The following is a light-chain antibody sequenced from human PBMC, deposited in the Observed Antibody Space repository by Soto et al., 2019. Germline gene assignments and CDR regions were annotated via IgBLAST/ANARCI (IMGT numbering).Light chain of an antibody. CDR2: EVT. CDR3: TSQTSDNTRV. J-gene: IGLJ1*01. Sequence: QSVLTQPASVSGSPGQSIAISCTGTSSDVGGYDYVSWYQQHPDKAPKLIIFEVTQRPSGVSDRFSGSKSGNTASLTISGLQPEDEADYYCTSQTSDNTRVFGSGTKVTVL. V-gene: IGLV2-14*01. CDR1: SSDVGGYDY.